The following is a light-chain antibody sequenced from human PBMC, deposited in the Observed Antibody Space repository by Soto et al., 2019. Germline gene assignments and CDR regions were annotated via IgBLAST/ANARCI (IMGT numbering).Light chain of an antibody. CDR1: KNDMGGYDY. V-gene: IGLV2-8*01. J-gene: IGLJ1*01. CDR2: EVV. Sequence: HSVLPQSPSASLSPGESVTISCTGTKNDMGGYDYVSWYQHHPGKAPRPIIYEVVQRPSGVPDRFSGSKSGNTASLTVSGLQAADEADYFCKSYAGSNTYVFGSGTKVTVL. CDR3: KSYAGSNTYV.